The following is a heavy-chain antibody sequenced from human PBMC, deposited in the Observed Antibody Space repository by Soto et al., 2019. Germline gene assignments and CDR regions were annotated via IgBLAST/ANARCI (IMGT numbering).Heavy chain of an antibody. V-gene: IGHV3-15*01. CDR3: STVYYDFWSGYFPRDY. Sequence: SLRLSCAASGFTFSTAWMSWVRQAPGKGLEWVGRIKSIADAGTTDYAAPVKGRFTISRDDSKNTLYLQMNSLKTEDTAVYYCSTVYYDFWSGYFPRDYWGQGTLVTVSS. CDR1: GFTFSTAW. D-gene: IGHD3-3*01. CDR2: IKSIADAGTT. J-gene: IGHJ4*02.